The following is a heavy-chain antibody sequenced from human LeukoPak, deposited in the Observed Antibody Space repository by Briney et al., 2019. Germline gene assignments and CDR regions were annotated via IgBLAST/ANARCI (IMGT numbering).Heavy chain of an antibody. CDR3: ASTDITYYYGSGSWRADY. J-gene: IGHJ4*02. CDR2: IYYTGST. D-gene: IGHD3-10*01. CDR1: GGAITNYY. Sequence: PSETLSLTCGVSGGAITNYYWNWIRQAPGKGLEWLGYIYYTGSTTYNPSLKSRVTISVDTSKNQFSLKLSSVTAADTAVYYCASTDITYYYGSGSWRADYWGQGTLVTVSS. V-gene: IGHV4-59*01.